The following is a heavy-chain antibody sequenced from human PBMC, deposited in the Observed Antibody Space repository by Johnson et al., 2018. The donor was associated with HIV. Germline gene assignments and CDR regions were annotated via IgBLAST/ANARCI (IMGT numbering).Heavy chain of an antibody. CDR2: IYSGGST. D-gene: IGHD6-13*01. Sequence: VQLVESGGGLVQPGGSLTLSCAAPGFSVSSYYMTWVRQAPGKGLDWVSVIYSGGSTYDADSVKGRFTISRDNSKNMLYLQMNSLRAEDTAVYYCATDSSSGVYDAFDIWGQGTMVTVSS. CDR1: GFSVSSYY. J-gene: IGHJ3*02. CDR3: ATDSSSGVYDAFDI. V-gene: IGHV3-66*02.